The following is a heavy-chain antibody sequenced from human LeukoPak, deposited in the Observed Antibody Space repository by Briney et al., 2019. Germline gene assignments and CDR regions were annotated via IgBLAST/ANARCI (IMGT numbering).Heavy chain of an antibody. CDR2: IIPIFGTA. CDR1: GGTFSSYA. V-gene: IGHV1-69*05. D-gene: IGHD4-11*01. Sequence: SVKVSCKASGGTFSSYAISWVRQAPGQGLEWMGGIIPIFGTANYAQKFQGRVTITTDESTSTAYMELSSLRSEDMAVYYCARSVTLRYYYYYMDVWGKGTTVTVSS. CDR3: ARSVTLRYYYYYMDV. J-gene: IGHJ6*03.